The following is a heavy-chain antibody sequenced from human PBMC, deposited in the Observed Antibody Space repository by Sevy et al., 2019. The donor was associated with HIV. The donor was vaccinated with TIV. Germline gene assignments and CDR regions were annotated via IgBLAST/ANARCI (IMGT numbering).Heavy chain of an antibody. J-gene: IGHJ4*02. Sequence: APVKVSCKASGYTFTSYDINWVRQATGQGLEWMGWMNPNSGNPGYAQKFQGRVTMTRNTSISTAYMELSSLRSEDTAVYYCARARSIAAAGPDFDYWGQGTLVTVSS. V-gene: IGHV1-8*01. CDR1: GYTFTSYD. CDR3: ARARSIAAAGPDFDY. D-gene: IGHD6-13*01. CDR2: MNPNSGNP.